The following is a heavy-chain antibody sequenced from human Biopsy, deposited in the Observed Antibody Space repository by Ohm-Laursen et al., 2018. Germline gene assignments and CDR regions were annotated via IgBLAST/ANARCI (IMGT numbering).Heavy chain of an antibody. J-gene: IGHJ4*02. CDR1: GYSFTSYY. CDR3: ARNTGWYGDLYYFDY. Sequence: GASVKVSCKASGYSFTSYYMHWVRQAPGQGLEWMGMINPSGSTTSYPQIFQGRVTMTRDTPKSTVYMELSSLRSADTAAYFCARNTGWYGDLYYFDYWGQGTLVTVSS. V-gene: IGHV1-46*01. CDR2: INPSGSTT. D-gene: IGHD6-19*01.